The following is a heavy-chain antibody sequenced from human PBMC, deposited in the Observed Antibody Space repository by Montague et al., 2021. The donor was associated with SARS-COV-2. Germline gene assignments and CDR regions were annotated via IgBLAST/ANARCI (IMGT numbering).Heavy chain of an antibody. J-gene: IGHJ6*02. D-gene: IGHD2-15*01. V-gene: IGHV3-48*03. CDR2: ISSSVSTI. CDR3: AATNGDVVVVVAAYYGMDV. CDR1: GFTFSSYE. Sequence: SLRLSCAASGFTFSSYEMNWFRQAPGEGLEWVSYISSSVSTIDYADSVKGRFTISRDNANNSLYLPMNSLRSEDTGVYYFAATNGDVVVVVAAYYGMDVWGQGTTVTVSS.